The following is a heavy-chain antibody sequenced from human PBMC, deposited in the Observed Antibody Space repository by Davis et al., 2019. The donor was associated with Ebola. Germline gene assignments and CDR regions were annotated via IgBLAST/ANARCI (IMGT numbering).Heavy chain of an antibody. CDR1: GYSFTSYW. Sequence: GESLKISCKGPGYSFTSYWTGWVRQMPGKGPDCMGIIYPGDSDTTYSPSFKGQVTISADKSISTAYLQWSSLKASDTAMYYCARRGYCSGSSCYPVDYCGMDVWGQGTTVTVSS. D-gene: IGHD2-15*01. V-gene: IGHV5-51*01. CDR3: ARRGYCSGSSCYPVDYCGMDV. J-gene: IGHJ6*02. CDR2: IYPGDSDT.